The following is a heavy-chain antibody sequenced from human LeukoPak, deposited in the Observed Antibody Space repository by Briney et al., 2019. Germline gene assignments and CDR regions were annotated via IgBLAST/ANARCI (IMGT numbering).Heavy chain of an antibody. CDR3: AREGLPHSGDY. V-gene: IGHV3-7*01. D-gene: IGHD1-26*01. CDR1: GFTFSSYW. Sequence: GGSLRLSCAASGFTFSSYWMRWVRQTPGKGLEWVANIKGDGSEINYVDSVKGRFTISRDNAKNSLSLQMNSLTADDTGVYYCAREGLPHSGDYWGQGTLVTVSS. CDR2: IKGDGSEI. J-gene: IGHJ4*02.